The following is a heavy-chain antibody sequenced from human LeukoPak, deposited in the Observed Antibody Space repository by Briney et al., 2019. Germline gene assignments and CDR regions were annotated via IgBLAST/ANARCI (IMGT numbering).Heavy chain of an antibody. D-gene: IGHD6-6*01. J-gene: IGHJ5*02. V-gene: IGHV1-69*05. CDR3: ARAFGYSSSLVSSWFDP. CDR1: GGTFSSYA. CDR2: IVPIFGTA. Sequence: GASVKVSCKASGGTFSSYAISWVRQAPGQGLEWMGGIVPIFGTANYAQKFQGRVTITTDESTSTAYMELSSLRSEDTAVYYCARAFGYSSSLVSSWFDPWGQGTLVTVSS.